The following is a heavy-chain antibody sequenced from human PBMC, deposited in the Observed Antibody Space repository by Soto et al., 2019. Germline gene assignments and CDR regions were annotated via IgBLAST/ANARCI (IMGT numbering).Heavy chain of an antibody. J-gene: IGHJ4*02. CDR1: GYTFTSYG. Sequence: ASVKVSCKASGYTFTSYGISWVRQAPGQGLEWMGWISAYNGNTNYAQKPQGRVTMTTDTSTSTAYMELRSLRSDDTAVYYCARPTPYGDYFDYWGQGTLVTVSS. V-gene: IGHV1-18*01. D-gene: IGHD4-17*01. CDR3: ARPTPYGDYFDY. CDR2: ISAYNGNT.